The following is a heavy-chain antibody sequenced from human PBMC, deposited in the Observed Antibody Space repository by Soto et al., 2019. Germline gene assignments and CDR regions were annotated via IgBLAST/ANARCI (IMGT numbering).Heavy chain of an antibody. D-gene: IGHD3-22*01. Sequence: LGGSLRLSCAASGFTFSDYAMHWVRQAPGKGLEWVAVVSHDGRNTHYADSVKGRFTISRDNAKNSLYLQMNSLRAEDTAVYYCARDSFDYYDSSGPPDYWGQGTLVTVSS. CDR1: GFTFSDYA. V-gene: IGHV3-30*03. CDR2: VSHDGRNT. J-gene: IGHJ4*02. CDR3: ARDSFDYYDSSGPPDY.